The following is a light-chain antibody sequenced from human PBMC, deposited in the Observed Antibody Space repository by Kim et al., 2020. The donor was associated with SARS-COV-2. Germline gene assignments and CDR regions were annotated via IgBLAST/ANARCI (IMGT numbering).Light chain of an antibody. Sequence: SVGDRVTITCRASQFITSYLNWYQLKPGKAPKLLIYGATTLQNGVPLRFSGSGVGTDFNLTITSLHADDAATYFCQQSYRTPPYTFGQGTKVDIK. V-gene: IGKV1-39*01. CDR2: GAT. CDR1: QFITSY. CDR3: QQSYRTPPYT. J-gene: IGKJ2*01.